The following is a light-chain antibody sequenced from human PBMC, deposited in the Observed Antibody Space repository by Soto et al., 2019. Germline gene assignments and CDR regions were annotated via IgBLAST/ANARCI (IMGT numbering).Light chain of an antibody. CDR2: AAS. V-gene: IGKV1-6*01. CDR3: LQDYNYPPT. J-gene: IGKJ1*01. Sequence: AIQMTQSPSSLSASIGDRVTITCRASQGIRIDLGWYQQKPGKAPKFLISAASTLESGVPSRFSGSGSGRDFTLTISSLQPEEFATYYCLQDYNYPPTFGHGTKVEI. CDR1: QGIRID.